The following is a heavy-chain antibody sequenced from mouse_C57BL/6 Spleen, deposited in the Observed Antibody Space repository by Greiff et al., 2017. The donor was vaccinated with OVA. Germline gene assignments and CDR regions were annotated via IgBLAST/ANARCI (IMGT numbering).Heavy chain of an antibody. CDR2: ISSGGDYI. D-gene: IGHD4-1*01. J-gene: IGHJ4*01. CDR3: TREGLGRAMDY. V-gene: IGHV5-9-1*02. CDR1: GFTFSSYA. Sequence: EVKVVESGEGLVKPGGSLKLSCAASGFTFSSYAMSWVRQTPEKRLEWVAYISSGGDYIYYADTVKGRFTISRDNARNTLYLQMSSLKSEDTAMYYCTREGLGRAMDYWGQGTSVTVSS.